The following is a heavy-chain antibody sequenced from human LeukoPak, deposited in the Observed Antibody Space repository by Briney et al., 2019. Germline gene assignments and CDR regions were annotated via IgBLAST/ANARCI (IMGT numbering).Heavy chain of an antibody. V-gene: IGHV3-64D*09. J-gene: IGHJ5*02. CDR1: GFTFSSYA. Sequence: GGSLRLSCSASGFTFSSYAMHWVRQAPGKGLEYVSAISSSGGNTYYADSVKGRFTISRDNSKNTLYLQMSSLRPEDTAMYYCAAGIAVAGSFSWGQGTLVTVSS. D-gene: IGHD6-19*01. CDR3: AAGIAVAGSFS. CDR2: ISSSGGNT.